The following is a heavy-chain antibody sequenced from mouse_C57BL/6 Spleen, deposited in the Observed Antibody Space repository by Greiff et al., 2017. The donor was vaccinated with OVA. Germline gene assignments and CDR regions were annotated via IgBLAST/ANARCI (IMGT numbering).Heavy chain of an antibody. CDR2: IDPSDSYT. CDR1: GYTFTSYW. V-gene: IGHV1-69*01. J-gene: IGHJ2*01. D-gene: IGHD2-2*01. CDR3: ARYRVTTEEYFDY. Sequence: QVQLQQPGAELVMPGASVKLSCKASGYTFTSYWMHWVKQRPGQGLEWIGEIDPSDSYTNYNQKFKGKSTLTVDKSSSTAYMQLSSLTSKDSAVYYCARYRVTTEEYFDYWGQGTTLTVSS.